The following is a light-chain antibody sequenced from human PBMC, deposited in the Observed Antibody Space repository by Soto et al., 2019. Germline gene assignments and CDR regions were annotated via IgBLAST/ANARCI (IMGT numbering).Light chain of an antibody. Sequence: DIQMTQSPSSLSASAGDRVTITCRASQSVSSYVTWYQQKPGKAPELLIYAASTLQSGVPSRFSGGGSGTDFTLSISSLQPDDFATYYCQQSYNFPWTLGQGTKVDIK. CDR3: QQSYNFPWT. CDR1: QSVSSY. CDR2: AAS. V-gene: IGKV1-39*01. J-gene: IGKJ1*01.